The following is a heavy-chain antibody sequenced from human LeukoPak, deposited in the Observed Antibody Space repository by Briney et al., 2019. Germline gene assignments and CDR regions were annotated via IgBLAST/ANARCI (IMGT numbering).Heavy chain of an antibody. D-gene: IGHD3-16*02. CDR3: ASVRGLGVITPYLDY. J-gene: IGHJ4*02. CDR2: ISYTGST. V-gene: IGHV4-59*08. CDR1: GGSINSDH. Sequence: TSETLSLTCTVSGGSINSDHWRWIRQPPGKGLEWIGCISYTGSTHYNPSLKSRVTILVDTSKNHFSLKLSSVTAADTAVYYCASVRGLGVITPYLDYWGQGTLVTVSS.